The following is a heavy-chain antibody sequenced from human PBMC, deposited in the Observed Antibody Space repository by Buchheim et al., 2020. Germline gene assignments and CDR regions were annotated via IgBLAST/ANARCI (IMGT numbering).Heavy chain of an antibody. J-gene: IGHJ6*02. CDR3: AREYKVPGRWLELRSGLDV. CDR1: GGSIGSMDSYY. CDR2: IYYSQYT. D-gene: IGHD5-24*01. V-gene: IGHV4-61*01. Sequence: QVQLLESGPGLVKPSETLSLTCNISGGSIGSMDSYYWHWLRQPPGKGLEWIGYIYYSQYTNYNPSLKSRVIISVDRSKNGVSLKLTSVTAADTAVYYCAREYKVPGRWLELRSGLDVWGQGTT.